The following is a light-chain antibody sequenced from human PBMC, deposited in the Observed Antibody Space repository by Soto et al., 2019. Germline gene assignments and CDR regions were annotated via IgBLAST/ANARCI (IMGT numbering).Light chain of an antibody. CDR1: QSLLHSDGNTY. V-gene: IGKV2-24*01. J-gene: IGKJ2*01. Sequence: DIVMTQTPLSSPVTLGQPASISCRSSQSLLHSDGNTYLSWLQQRPGQPPRLLIYKISNRLSGGPDRFSGSGAGTDFTLKISRVEADDVGVYYCMQDTQYPPYTFGQGTKLEI. CDR2: KIS. CDR3: MQDTQYPPYT.